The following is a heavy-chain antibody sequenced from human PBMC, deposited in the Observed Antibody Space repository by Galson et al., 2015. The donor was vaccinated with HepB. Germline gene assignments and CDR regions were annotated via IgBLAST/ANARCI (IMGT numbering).Heavy chain of an antibody. CDR3: AKFPYGDYLLDV. CDR1: GFTFSSYA. V-gene: IGHV3-23*01. CDR2: ISGSGGST. D-gene: IGHD4-17*01. Sequence: SLRLSCAASGFTFSSYAMSWVRQAPGKGLEWVSAISGSGGSTYYADSVKGRFTISRDNSKNTLYLQMNSLRAEDTAVYYCAKFPYGDYLLDVWGKGTTVTVSS. J-gene: IGHJ6*04.